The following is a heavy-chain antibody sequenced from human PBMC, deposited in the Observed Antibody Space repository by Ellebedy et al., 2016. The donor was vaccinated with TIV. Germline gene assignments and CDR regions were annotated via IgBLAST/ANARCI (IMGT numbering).Heavy chain of an antibody. D-gene: IGHD1-1*01. Sequence: AASVKVSCKASGHTFTSDGFGWVRQAPGQGLEWMGWINTYNGNTNYAKSFQGRVTMTTDTYTNTAYLDLRSLRPDDTAVDYCARGITGPVYLCYWGQGTLVTVSS. J-gene: IGHJ4*02. CDR1: GHTFTSDG. V-gene: IGHV1-18*04. CDR3: ARGITGPVYLCY. CDR2: INTYNGNT.